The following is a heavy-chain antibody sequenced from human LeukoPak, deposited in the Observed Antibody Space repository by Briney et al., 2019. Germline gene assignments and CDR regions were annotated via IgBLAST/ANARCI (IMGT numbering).Heavy chain of an antibody. CDR2: INPSSGGT. Sequence: ASVKVSCKASGYTFTDYYMHWVRQAPGQGLEWMGWINPSSGGTNYAQGFQGRVTMARDTSITTAFMELSRLISDDTAVYYCARLRYVGSGYPFDYWGQGTLVTVSS. J-gene: IGHJ4*02. D-gene: IGHD3-22*01. CDR1: GYTFTDYY. CDR3: ARLRYVGSGYPFDY. V-gene: IGHV1-2*02.